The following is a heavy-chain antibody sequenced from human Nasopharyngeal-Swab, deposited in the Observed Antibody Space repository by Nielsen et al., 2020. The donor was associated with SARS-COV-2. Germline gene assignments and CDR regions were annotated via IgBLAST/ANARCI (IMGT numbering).Heavy chain of an antibody. CDR2: ISLSGPTK. CDR3: ARAPAGVAVPLIDY. Sequence: GESLKISCSASGFTFSDYYLTWVRQTPGKGLQWVSHISLSGPTKYSADSVKGRFTISRDNARNTLLLQMSSLTADDTAIYYCARAPAGVAVPLIDYWGQGTLVTVSS. CDR1: GFTFSDYY. D-gene: IGHD3-3*01. V-gene: IGHV3-11*01. J-gene: IGHJ4*02.